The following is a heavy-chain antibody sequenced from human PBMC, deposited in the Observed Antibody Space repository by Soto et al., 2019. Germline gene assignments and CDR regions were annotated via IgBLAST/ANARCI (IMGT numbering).Heavy chain of an antibody. Sequence: SETLSLTCTVSGGSISSSSYYWGWIRQPPGKGLEWIGSIYYSGSTYYNPSLKSRVTISVDTSKNQFSLKLSSVTAADTAVYYCARHRPRPNSSSWYGYYYYYYMDVWGKGTTVTVSS. V-gene: IGHV4-39*01. D-gene: IGHD6-13*01. J-gene: IGHJ6*03. CDR1: GGSISSSSYY. CDR3: ARHRPRPNSSSWYGYYYYYYMDV. CDR2: IYYSGST.